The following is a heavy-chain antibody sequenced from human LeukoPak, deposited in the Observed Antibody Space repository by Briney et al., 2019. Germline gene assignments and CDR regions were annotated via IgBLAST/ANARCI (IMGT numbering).Heavy chain of an antibody. CDR1: GGSFSGYY. CDR3: ARARRWYYYFDY. CDR2: INHSGST. Sequence: SETLSLTCAVYGGSFSGYYWSWIRQPPGKGLEWIGEINHSGSTNYNPSLKSRVTISVDTSKNQFSLKLSSVTAADTAVYYCARARRWYYYFDYWGQGTLVTVSS. V-gene: IGHV4-34*01. J-gene: IGHJ4*02. D-gene: IGHD4-23*01.